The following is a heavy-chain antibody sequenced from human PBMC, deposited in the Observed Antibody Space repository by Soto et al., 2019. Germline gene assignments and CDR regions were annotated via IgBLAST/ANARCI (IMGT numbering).Heavy chain of an antibody. V-gene: IGHV4-31*03. Sequence: QVQLQESGPGLVKPSQTLSLTCTVSGDSITSGHYYWSWIRQNPGKGLEWIGYFYYSGGTYYNPSLKSRVTISGDTSQNQSSLKLTSVTAADTAVYYCARKSGGYDLGGFDHWGQGTLVTVSS. J-gene: IGHJ4*02. CDR2: FYYSGGT. CDR3: ARKSGGYDLGGFDH. D-gene: IGHD5-12*01. CDR1: GDSITSGHYY.